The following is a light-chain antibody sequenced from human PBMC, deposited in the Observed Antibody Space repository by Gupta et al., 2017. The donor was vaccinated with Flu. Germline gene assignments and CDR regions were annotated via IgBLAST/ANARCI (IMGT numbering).Light chain of an antibody. CDR1: SRDIGGNNY. CDR2: EVN. CDR3: CSYGINDV. J-gene: IGLJ1*01. Sequence: QSALTPPPSASRSPGQSVAISCTGTSRDIGGNNYVSWYQQHPGKAPKLMIYEVNKRPSGVPDRFSGSKSGNTASLTVSGLQAEDEADYYCCSYGINDVFGTGTKVTVL. V-gene: IGLV2-8*01.